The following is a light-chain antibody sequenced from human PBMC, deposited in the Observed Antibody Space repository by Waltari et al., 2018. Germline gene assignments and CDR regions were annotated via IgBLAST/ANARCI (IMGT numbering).Light chain of an antibody. V-gene: IGLV2-14*01. J-gene: IGLJ2*01. CDR1: SSDIGRYNS. CDR2: EVT. Sequence: QSALTQPASVSGSPGQSITISCTGTSSDIGRYNSVSWSQQHPGKAHKHISFEVTNRPSGVSKRFSGSKSGNTASLIISGLQVEDEADYYCSSYMDTTALELFGGGTSLTVL. CDR3: SSYMDTTALEL.